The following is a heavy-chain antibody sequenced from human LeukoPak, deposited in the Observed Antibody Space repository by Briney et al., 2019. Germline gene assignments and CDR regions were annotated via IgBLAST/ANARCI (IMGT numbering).Heavy chain of an antibody. CDR1: GYSFTSYW. CDR2: IYPGDSDT. CDR3: AGLPLSWYDSDMYYFDY. V-gene: IGHV5-51*01. Sequence: GESLKISCKGSGYSFTSYWIGWVRQMPGKGLEWMGIIYPGDSDTRYSPSFQGQVTISADKSISTAYLQWSSLKASDTAMYYCAGLPLSWYDSDMYYFDYWGQGTLVTVSS. D-gene: IGHD3-22*01. J-gene: IGHJ4*02.